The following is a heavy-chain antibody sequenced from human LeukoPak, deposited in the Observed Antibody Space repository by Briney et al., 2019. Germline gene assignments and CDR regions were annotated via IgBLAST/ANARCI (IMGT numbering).Heavy chain of an antibody. V-gene: IGHV3-30-3*01. Sequence: GRSLRLSCAASGFTFSSYAMHWVRQAPGKGLEWVAVISYDGINKYYADSVKGRFTISRDNSKNTLYLQMNSLRAEDTAVYYCATSLDSNVLLWFGESLGGPNWFDPWGQGTLVTVSS. D-gene: IGHD3-10*01. CDR1: GFTFSSYA. J-gene: IGHJ5*02. CDR2: ISYDGINK. CDR3: ATSLDSNVLLWFGESLGGPNWFDP.